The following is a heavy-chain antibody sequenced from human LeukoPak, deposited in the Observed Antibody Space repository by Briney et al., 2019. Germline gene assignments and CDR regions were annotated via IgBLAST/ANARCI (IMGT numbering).Heavy chain of an antibody. J-gene: IGHJ5*02. Sequence: SETLSLTCTVSGGSISSYYWSWIRQPPGKGLEWIGYIYYSGSTTYNPSLKSRVTISVDTSKNQFSLRLSSVTAADTAVYYCARHGSYYDVSFDPWGQGTLVTVSS. D-gene: IGHD3-3*01. CDR3: ARHGSYYDVSFDP. CDR2: IYYSGST. V-gene: IGHV4-59*08. CDR1: GGSISSYY.